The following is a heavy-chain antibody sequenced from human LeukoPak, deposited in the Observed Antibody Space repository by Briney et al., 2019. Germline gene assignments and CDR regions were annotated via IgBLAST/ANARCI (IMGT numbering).Heavy chain of an antibody. CDR2: ISHTGLT. CDR3: ARVPDITARPCDT. V-gene: IGHV4-34*01. Sequence: SETLSLTCPVYGGFFSGYYWTLIRQTPGKALEGIGEISHTGLTGSNPSLKSRVTIFVDSSKKQFSLRMTSVTAADTGVYYCARVPDITARPCDTWGPGTLVTVSS. J-gene: IGHJ5*02. D-gene: IGHD1-1*01. CDR1: GGFFSGYY.